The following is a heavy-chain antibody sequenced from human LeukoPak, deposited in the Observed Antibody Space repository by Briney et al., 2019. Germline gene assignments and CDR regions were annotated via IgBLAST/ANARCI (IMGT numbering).Heavy chain of an antibody. CDR2: INPSGGT. CDR1: GYTINN. CDR3: AKDLFTYYDFWSGYSNAFDI. V-gene: IGHV1-46*02. D-gene: IGHD3-3*01. J-gene: IGHJ3*02. Sequence: ASVRVSCKASGYTINNIHWVRQAPGQGLEWMGIINPSGGTSYAQKFQGRVTMTRDTSTGTVYMELRSLTSEDTAVYYCAKDLFTYYDFWSGYSNAFDIWGQGTMVTVSS.